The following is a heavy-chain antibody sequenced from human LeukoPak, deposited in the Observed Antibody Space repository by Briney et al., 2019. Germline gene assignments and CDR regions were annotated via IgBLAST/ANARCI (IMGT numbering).Heavy chain of an antibody. CDR2: INHSGST. D-gene: IGHD3-9*01. CDR3: ARGHYDILTGYYRGGYYYYGMDV. Sequence: SETLSLTCAVYGGSFSGYYWSWIRQPPGKGLEWIGKINHSGSTNYNPSLKSRVTISVDTSKNQFSLKLSSVTAADTAVYYCARGHYDILTGYYRGGYYYYGMDVWGQGTTVTVSS. V-gene: IGHV4-34*01. J-gene: IGHJ6*02. CDR1: GGSFSGYY.